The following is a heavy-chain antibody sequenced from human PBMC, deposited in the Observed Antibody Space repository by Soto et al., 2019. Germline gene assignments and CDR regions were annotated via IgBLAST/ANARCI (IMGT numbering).Heavy chain of an antibody. Sequence: GSGPTLVNLTQTLTLTCTFSGFSLTTSGVGVGWIRQSPGKAPEWLALIYWDDDKRYSPSLKSRLTITKDTSKNQVVLTMANLDPADTATYYCAHRVLRTVFGLVTTTAIYFDFWGQGTPVTVSS. J-gene: IGHJ4*02. CDR3: AHRVLRTVFGLVTTTAIYFDF. CDR1: GFSLTTSGVG. CDR2: IYWDDDK. D-gene: IGHD3-3*01. V-gene: IGHV2-5*02.